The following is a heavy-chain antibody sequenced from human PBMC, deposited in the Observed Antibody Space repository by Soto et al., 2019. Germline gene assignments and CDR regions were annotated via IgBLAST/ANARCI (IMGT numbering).Heavy chain of an antibody. J-gene: IGHJ4*02. CDR2: INAGNGNT. D-gene: IGHD2-21*02. Sequence: QVQLVQSGAEEKKPGASVKVSCKASGYTFTSYAMHWVRQAPGQRHEWMGWINAGNGNTKYSQKFQGRVTITRDTSASTDYMELSSLRSEDTAVYYCARSIVVVTALDYWGQGTLVTVSS. CDR1: GYTFTSYA. V-gene: IGHV1-3*05. CDR3: ARSIVVVTALDY.